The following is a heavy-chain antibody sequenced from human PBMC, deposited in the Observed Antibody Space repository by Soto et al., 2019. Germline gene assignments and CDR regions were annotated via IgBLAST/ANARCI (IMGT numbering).Heavy chain of an antibody. Sequence: EVQLLESGGGLVQPGGSLRLSCAASGFTFSYYAMTWVRQAPGKGLEWVSVISGSGDSTYYADSVKGRFTISRDNSKNTLYLQMNSLRAEDTAVYYCANTPRTTCHDLCGMDVWGQGTTVTVSS. D-gene: IGHD2-2*01. CDR1: GFTFSYYA. CDR2: ISGSGDST. V-gene: IGHV3-23*01. J-gene: IGHJ6*02. CDR3: ANTPRTTCHDLCGMDV.